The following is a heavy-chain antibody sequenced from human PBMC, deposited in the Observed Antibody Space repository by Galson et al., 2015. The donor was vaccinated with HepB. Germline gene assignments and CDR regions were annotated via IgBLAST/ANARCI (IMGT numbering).Heavy chain of an antibody. CDR2: IYPGDSDT. Sequence: QSGAEVKKPGESLKISCKGSGYSFTSYWIGWVRQMPGKGLEWMGIIYPGDSDTRYSPSFQGQVTISADKSISTAYLQWSSLKPSATAMYYCARRVGAPDLPQPEYYFDYWGQGTLVTVSS. CDR1: GYSFTSYW. D-gene: IGHD1-26*01. CDR3: ARRVGAPDLPQPEYYFDY. V-gene: IGHV5-51*01. J-gene: IGHJ4*02.